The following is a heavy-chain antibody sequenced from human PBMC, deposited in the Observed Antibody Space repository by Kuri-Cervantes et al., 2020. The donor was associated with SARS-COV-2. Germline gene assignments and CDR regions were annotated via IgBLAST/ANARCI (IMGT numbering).Heavy chain of an antibody. J-gene: IGHJ6*04. D-gene: IGHD2-2*01. V-gene: IGHV1-24*01. CDR2: FDPEDGET. Sequence: ASVKVSCKVSGYTLTELSMHWVRQAPGKGLEWMGGFDPEDGETIYAQKFQGRVTMTEDTSTDTAYMELSSLRSEDTAVYYCARLRERILGYCSSTSCYERPGVHYGMNVWAKGPT. CDR1: GYTLTELS. CDR3: ARLRERILGYCSSTSCYERPGVHYGMNV.